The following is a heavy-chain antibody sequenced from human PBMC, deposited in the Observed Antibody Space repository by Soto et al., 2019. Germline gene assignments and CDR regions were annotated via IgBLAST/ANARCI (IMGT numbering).Heavy chain of an antibody. CDR3: ARLAVSIGP. J-gene: IGHJ5*02. CDR1: GGSISSRIYY. Sequence: QLQLQESGPGLVKPSETLSLTCTVSGGSISSRIYYWGWIRQPPGKGLEWIGSIYYSGRTYYNPSLKSRVTISVDTSKNQFSLKLSSVTAADTAVYYCARLAVSIGPWGQGTLVTVSS. CDR2: IYYSGRT. V-gene: IGHV4-39*01. D-gene: IGHD3-16*02.